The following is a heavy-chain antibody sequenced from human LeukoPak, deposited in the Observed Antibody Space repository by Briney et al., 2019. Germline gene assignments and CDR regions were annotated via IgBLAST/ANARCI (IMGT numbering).Heavy chain of an antibody. D-gene: IGHD3-10*01. CDR2: ISHDGTRK. CDR3: ARDQPGSGSSYALDS. CDR1: GFTFSSSE. V-gene: IGHV3-30*03. Sequence: GGSLRLSCAASGFTFSSSEMNWVRQAPGKGLEWVAGISHDGTRKFYADSVKGRFSVSRDDSTLYLQMSSLRPEDTAVYYCARDQPGSGSSYALDSWGQGTPVTVSS. J-gene: IGHJ4*02.